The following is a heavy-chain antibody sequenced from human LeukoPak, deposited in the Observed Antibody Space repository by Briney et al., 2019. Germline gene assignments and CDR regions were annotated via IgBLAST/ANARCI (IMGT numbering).Heavy chain of an antibody. D-gene: IGHD1-26*01. V-gene: IGHV4-59*08. J-gene: IGHJ4*02. CDR2: IYYSGST. CDR3: ARQPYMLGAYYFDY. CDR1: GGSISSYY. Sequence: KPSETLSLTCSVSGGSISSYYWSWIRQPPGKGLEWIGYIYYSGSTNYNPSLKSRVTLSVDTSKNQFSLKLGSVTAADTAVYYCARQPYMLGAYYFDYWGQGTLVTVSS.